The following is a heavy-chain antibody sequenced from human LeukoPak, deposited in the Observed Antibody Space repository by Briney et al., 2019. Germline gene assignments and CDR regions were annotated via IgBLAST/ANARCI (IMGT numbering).Heavy chain of an antibody. CDR3: ARDSGTPMTKYFDY. CDR1: GGPISNYY. Sequence: PSETLSLTCTVSGGPISNYYWSWIRLPAGKGLEHIGRTSTTGDTYYNPALKSRVTMSVDTSNNQFSLKLTSVTAADTAVYFCARDSGTPMTKYFDYWGQGTLVTVSS. V-gene: IGHV4-4*07. D-gene: IGHD5-18*01. CDR2: TSTTGDT. J-gene: IGHJ4*02.